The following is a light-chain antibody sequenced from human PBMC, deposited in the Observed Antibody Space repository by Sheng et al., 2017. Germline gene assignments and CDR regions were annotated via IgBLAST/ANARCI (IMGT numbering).Light chain of an antibody. Sequence: DIQMTQSPSSLSASVGDRVTITCQATQDITNYLNWFHQKPGRAPKLLISDASNLEAGVPSRFSGSGSGTYFSLTITSLQPEDIATYYCQQYDSLPPTFGGGTKVTIK. CDR1: QDITNY. CDR2: DAS. J-gene: IGKJ4*01. CDR3: QQYDSLPPT. V-gene: IGKV1-33*01.